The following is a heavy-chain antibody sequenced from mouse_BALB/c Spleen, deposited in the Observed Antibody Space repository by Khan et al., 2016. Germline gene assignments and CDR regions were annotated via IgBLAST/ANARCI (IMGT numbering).Heavy chain of an antibody. Sequence: EVQLVESGGGLVQPKGSLKLSCAASGFTFNTYAMNWVRQAPGKGLEWVARIRSKSNNYATYYADSVKDRFTISRDDSQSMLYLQMNNLKTEDTAMYYCVRVDGTHDYWGQGTTLTVSS. J-gene: IGHJ2*01. CDR2: IRSKSNNYAT. CDR3: VRVDGTHDY. CDR1: GFTFNTYA. D-gene: IGHD2-1*01. V-gene: IGHV10-1*02.